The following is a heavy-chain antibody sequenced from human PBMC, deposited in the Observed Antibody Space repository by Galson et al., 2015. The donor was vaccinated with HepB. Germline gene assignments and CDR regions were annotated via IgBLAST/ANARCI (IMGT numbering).Heavy chain of an antibody. CDR1: GYTFTGYY. D-gene: IGHD6-13*01. CDR3: ARDEQQLVRADDYYYYYYMDV. Sequence: SVKVSCKASGYTFTGYYMHWVRQAPGQGLEWMGWINPNSGGTNYAQKFQGRVTMTRDTSISTAYMGLSRLRSDDTAVYYCARDEQQLVRADDYYYYYYMDVWGKGTTVTVSS. J-gene: IGHJ6*03. V-gene: IGHV1-2*02. CDR2: INPNSGGT.